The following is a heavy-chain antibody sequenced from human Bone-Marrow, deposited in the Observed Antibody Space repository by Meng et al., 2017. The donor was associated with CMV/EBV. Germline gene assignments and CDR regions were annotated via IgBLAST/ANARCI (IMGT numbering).Heavy chain of an antibody. D-gene: IGHD5/OR15-5a*01. CDR1: GGSISSYY. CDR2: IYYSGST. J-gene: IGHJ5*02. CDR3: ARGVGVYEGGWFDP. V-gene: IGHV4-59*01. Sequence: SDTLSLTCTVSGGSISSYYWSWIRQPPGKGLEWIGYIYYSGSTNYNPSLKSRVTISADTSKNQFSLKLSTVPAADTAVYYCARGVGVYEGGWFDPWGQGTLVTVSS.